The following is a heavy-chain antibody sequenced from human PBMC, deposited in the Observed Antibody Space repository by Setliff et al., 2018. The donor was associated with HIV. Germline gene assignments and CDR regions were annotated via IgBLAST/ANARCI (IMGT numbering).Heavy chain of an antibody. V-gene: IGHV3-30*02. CDR3: ARDGNGAFDM. CDR1: GFTFSTYG. Sequence: GGSLRLSCAASGFTFSTYGMHWVRQAPGKGLEWVAFIRYDGSNKLYADSVKGRFTISRDNSKNTLYLQMNSLRAEDTAVYYCARDGNGAFDMWGQGTLVTVSS. CDR2: IRYDGSNK. D-gene: IGHD1-26*01. J-gene: IGHJ3*02.